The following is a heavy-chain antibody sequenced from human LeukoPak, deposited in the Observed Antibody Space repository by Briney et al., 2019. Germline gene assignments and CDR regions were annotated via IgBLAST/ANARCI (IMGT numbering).Heavy chain of an antibody. CDR1: GGSISSSSYY. V-gene: IGHV4-39*01. Sequence: SETLSLTCTVSGGSISSSSYYWGWIRQPPGKGLEWIGSIYYSGSTYYNPSLKSRVTISVYTYKNQFYLKMRSVTAADTAVYYCARVGGGELPGGPLWGQGTMVTVSS. CDR3: ARVGGGELPGGPL. CDR2: IYYSGST. J-gene: IGHJ3*01. D-gene: IGHD1-26*01.